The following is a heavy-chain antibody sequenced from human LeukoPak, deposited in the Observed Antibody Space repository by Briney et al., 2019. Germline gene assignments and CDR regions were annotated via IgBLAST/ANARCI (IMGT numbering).Heavy chain of an antibody. Sequence: SETLSLTCTVSGGSISSYYWSWIRQHAGKGLEWLGRIYTSGSTNYNPSLKSRVTMSVDTSKNQFSLKLSSVTAADTAVYYCASSPSTVVDFDYWGQGTLVTVSS. CDR3: ASSPSTVVDFDY. V-gene: IGHV4-4*07. D-gene: IGHD2-15*01. J-gene: IGHJ4*02. CDR2: IYTSGST. CDR1: GGSISSYY.